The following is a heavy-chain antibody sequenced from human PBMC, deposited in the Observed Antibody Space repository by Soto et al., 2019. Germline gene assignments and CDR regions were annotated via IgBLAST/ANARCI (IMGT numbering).Heavy chain of an antibody. V-gene: IGHV3-48*02. CDR2: IYSSSSTI. D-gene: IGHD6-19*01. J-gene: IGHJ2*01. CDR1: GFTFSSYS. Sequence: EVQLVESGGGLVQPGGSLRLSCAASGFTFSSYSMNWVRQAPGKGLEWVSYIYSSSSTIYYADSVKGRFTISRDNAKNSLDLRMNSLRDEDTAVYYCARDRQQWREGNWYFDLWGRGTLVTVSS. CDR3: ARDRQQWREGNWYFDL.